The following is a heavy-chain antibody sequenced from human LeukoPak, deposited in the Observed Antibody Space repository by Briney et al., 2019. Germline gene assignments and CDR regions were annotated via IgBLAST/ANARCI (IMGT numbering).Heavy chain of an antibody. CDR2: TNHSGST. J-gene: IGHJ4*02. CDR1: GGSFSGYY. V-gene: IGHV4-34*01. CDR3: ARGRARRFGYGSGSYYELDY. D-gene: IGHD3-10*01. Sequence: SETLSLTCAVYGGSFSGYYWSWIRQHPGKGLEWIGETNHSGSTNYNPSLKSRVTISVDTSKNQFSLKLSSVTAADTAVYYCARGRARRFGYGSGSYYELDYWGQGTLVTVSS.